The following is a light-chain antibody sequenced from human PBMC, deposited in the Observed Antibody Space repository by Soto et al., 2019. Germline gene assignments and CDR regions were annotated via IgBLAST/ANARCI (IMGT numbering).Light chain of an antibody. CDR3: HQYESATWT. CDR1: QSVSSN. CDR2: GGS. J-gene: IGKJ1*01. V-gene: IGKV3-20*01. Sequence: EIVMTQSPATLSVSPGERATLSCRASQSVSSNLAWYQQKPGQAPRLPIYGGSSRATDIPDRFSGSGSGTDFTLTISRLEPEDFAVYYCHQYESATWTFGQGTKVDIK.